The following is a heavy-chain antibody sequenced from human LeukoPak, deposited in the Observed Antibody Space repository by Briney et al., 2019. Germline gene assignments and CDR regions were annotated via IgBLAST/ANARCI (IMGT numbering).Heavy chain of an antibody. Sequence: SETLSLTCIVSGGSISSTTYYWGWIRQPPGKRLEWIGSIYYSGNTYYNPSLKSRVTISIDTSKNQFSLKLSSVTAADTAVYYCARGANWFDPWGQGTLVTVSS. CDR1: GGSISSTTYY. CDR2: IYYSGNT. V-gene: IGHV4-39*07. CDR3: ARGANWFDP. J-gene: IGHJ5*02.